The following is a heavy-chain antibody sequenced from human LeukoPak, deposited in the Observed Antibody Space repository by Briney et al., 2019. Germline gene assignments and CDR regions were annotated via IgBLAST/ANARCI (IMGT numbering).Heavy chain of an antibody. CDR3: ARDRTGTYYYYGMDV. CDR1: GGSISSGGYY. Sequence: SETLSLTCTVSGGSISSGGYYLSWIRQHPGKGPEWIVYIYYSGSTYYNPSLKSRVTISVDTSKNQFSLKLSSVTAADTAVYYCARDRTGTYYYYGMDVWGQGTTVTVSS. D-gene: IGHD1-1*01. J-gene: IGHJ6*02. V-gene: IGHV4-31*03. CDR2: IYYSGST.